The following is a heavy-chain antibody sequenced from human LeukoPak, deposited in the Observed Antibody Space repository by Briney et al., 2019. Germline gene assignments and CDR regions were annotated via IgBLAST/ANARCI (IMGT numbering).Heavy chain of an antibody. CDR1: GYSISSGYY. CDR3: ARDNSSPPDY. D-gene: IGHD6-13*01. J-gene: IGHJ4*02. V-gene: IGHV4-38-2*02. Sequence: SETLSLTCTVSGYSISSGYYWGWIRQPPGKGLEWIGSIYHSGSTYYNPSLKSRVTISVDTSKNQFSLKLSSVTAADTAVYYCARDNSSPPDYWGQGTLVTVSS. CDR2: IYHSGST.